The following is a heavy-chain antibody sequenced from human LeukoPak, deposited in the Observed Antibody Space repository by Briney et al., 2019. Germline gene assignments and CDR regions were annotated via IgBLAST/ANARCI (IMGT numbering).Heavy chain of an antibody. Sequence: GGSLRLSCAASGFTFSGSAMHWVRQASGKGLEWVGRIRSKANSYATAYAASVKGRFTISRDDSKNTAYLQMNSLKTEDTAVYYCTRSTTVVTLSDYWGQGTLVTVSS. CDR3: TRSTTVVTLSDY. V-gene: IGHV3-73*01. J-gene: IGHJ4*02. D-gene: IGHD4-23*01. CDR2: IRSKANSYAT. CDR1: GFTFSGSA.